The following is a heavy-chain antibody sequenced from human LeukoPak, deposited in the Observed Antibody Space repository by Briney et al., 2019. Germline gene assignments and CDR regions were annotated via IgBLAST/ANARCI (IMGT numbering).Heavy chain of an antibody. D-gene: IGHD3-22*01. CDR1: GGSISSSNW. V-gene: IGHV4-4*02. Sequence: SGTLSLTCAVSGGSISSSNWWSWVRQPPGKGLEWIGEIYHSGSTNYNPSLKSRVTISVDKSKNQFSLKLSSVTAADTAVYYCARDSSGYYHWFDPWGQGTLVTVSS. CDR2: IYHSGST. CDR3: ARDSSGYYHWFDP. J-gene: IGHJ5*02.